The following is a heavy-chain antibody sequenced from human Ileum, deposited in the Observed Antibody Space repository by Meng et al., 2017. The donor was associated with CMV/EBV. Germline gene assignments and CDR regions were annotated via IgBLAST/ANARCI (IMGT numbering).Heavy chain of an antibody. CDR3: ARDGHSSSWFVT. J-gene: IGHJ5*01. CDR2: IHSGGAT. CDR1: GFSVSSNY. V-gene: IGHV3-53*01. D-gene: IGHD6-13*01. Sequence: SCAASGFSVSSNYMSWVRQAPGKGLEWVSIIHSGGATYYADSVKGRFTISRDNSKNTLYLQMNSLRAEDTAVYYCARDGHSSSWFVTWGHGTLVTVSS.